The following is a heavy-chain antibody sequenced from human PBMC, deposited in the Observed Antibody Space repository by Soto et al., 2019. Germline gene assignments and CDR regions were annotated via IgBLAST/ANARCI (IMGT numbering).Heavy chain of an antibody. Sequence: QVQLVESGGGVVQPGRSLRLSCAASGFTFSSYGMHWVRQAPGKGLEWVAVISYDGSNKYYADSVKGRFTISRDNSKNTLYLQMNSLRAEDTAVYYWAKEPSNWNSKENWFDPWGQGTLVTVSS. J-gene: IGHJ5*02. CDR1: GFTFSSYG. V-gene: IGHV3-30*18. D-gene: IGHD1-7*01. CDR2: ISYDGSNK. CDR3: AKEPSNWNSKENWFDP.